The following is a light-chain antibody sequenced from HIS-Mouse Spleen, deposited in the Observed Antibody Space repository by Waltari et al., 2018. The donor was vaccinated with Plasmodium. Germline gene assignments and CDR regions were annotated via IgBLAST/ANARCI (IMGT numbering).Light chain of an antibody. CDR3: YSTDSSGNHRV. CDR2: EDS. J-gene: IGLJ3*02. CDR1: ALPKKY. Sequence: SYELTQPPSVSVSPGQTARITCSGDALPKKYAYWDQQKSGQAPVLVIYEDSKRPAGIPWRFSGSSSGTMATLTIRGAQVEDEADYYCYSTDSSGNHRVFGGGTKLTVL. V-gene: IGLV3-10*01.